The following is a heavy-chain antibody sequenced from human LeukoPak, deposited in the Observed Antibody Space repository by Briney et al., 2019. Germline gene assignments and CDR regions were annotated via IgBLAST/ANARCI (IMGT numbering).Heavy chain of an antibody. D-gene: IGHD6-13*01. CDR1: DDSISSYY. Sequence: SETPSLTCTVSDDSISSYYWSWIRQPPGKGLEWIGYIYYSGSTNYNPSLKSRVTISVDTSKTQFSLKLSSVTAADTAVYYCARGGSWFDYWGQGTLVTVSS. J-gene: IGHJ4*02. V-gene: IGHV4-59*01. CDR2: IYYSGST. CDR3: ARGGSWFDY.